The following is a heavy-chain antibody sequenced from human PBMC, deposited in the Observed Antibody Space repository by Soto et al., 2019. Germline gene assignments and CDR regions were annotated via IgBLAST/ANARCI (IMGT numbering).Heavy chain of an antibody. CDR1: GYTFTGYY. J-gene: IGHJ4*02. CDR2: INPNSGGT. V-gene: IGHV1-2*02. D-gene: IGHD6-19*01. CDR3: ARGDGAVAGSDLGY. Sequence: ASVKVSCKASGYTFTGYYTHWVRQAPGQGLEWMGWINPNSGGTNYAQKFQGRVTMTRDSSISTAYMELSRLRSDDTAVYYCARGDGAVAGSDLGYWGQGTLVTVSS.